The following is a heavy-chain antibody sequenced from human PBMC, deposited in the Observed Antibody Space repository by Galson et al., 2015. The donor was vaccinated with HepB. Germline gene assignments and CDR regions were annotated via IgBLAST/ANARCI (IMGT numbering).Heavy chain of an antibody. CDR3: ARDVYYDFWSGYYTDAFDI. CDR2: ISSSSSYI. D-gene: IGHD3-3*01. CDR1: GFTFSSYS. Sequence: SLRLSCAASGFTFSSYSMNWVRQAPGKGLEWVSSISSSSSYIYYADSVKGRFTISRDNAKNSLYLQMNSLRAEDTAVYYCARDVYYDFWSGYYTDAFDIWGQGTMVTVSS. V-gene: IGHV3-21*01. J-gene: IGHJ3*02.